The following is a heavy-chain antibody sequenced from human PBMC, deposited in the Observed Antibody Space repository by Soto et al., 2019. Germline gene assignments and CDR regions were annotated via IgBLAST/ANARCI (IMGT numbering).Heavy chain of an antibody. D-gene: IGHD5-18*01. CDR3: AKEVAPLAMVTEYYYYGMDV. J-gene: IGHJ6*02. CDR1: GFTFSSYS. CDR2: ITYDGSNK. Sequence: PGGSLRLSCAASGFTFSSYSMNWVRQAPGKGLEWVAVITYDGSNKYYADSVKGRFTISRDNSKNTLYLQMNSLRAEDTAVYYCAKEVAPLAMVTEYYYYGMDVWGQGTTVTVSS. V-gene: IGHV3-30*18.